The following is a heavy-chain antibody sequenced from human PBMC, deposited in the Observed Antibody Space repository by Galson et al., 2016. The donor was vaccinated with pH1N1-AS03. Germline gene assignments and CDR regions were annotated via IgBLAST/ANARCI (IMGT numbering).Heavy chain of an antibody. Sequence: LRLSCAASGFFFSAYSMHWVRQAPGKGPEYVSAISNDGATIYYVDSVKGRFTISRDNSKNTLDLQMSSLRPEDTAMYYCVSRAGSDPFDVWGQGTKVTVSS. CDR1: GFFFSAYS. V-gene: IGHV3-64D*08. CDR2: ISNDGATI. J-gene: IGHJ3*01. CDR3: VSRAGSDPFDV.